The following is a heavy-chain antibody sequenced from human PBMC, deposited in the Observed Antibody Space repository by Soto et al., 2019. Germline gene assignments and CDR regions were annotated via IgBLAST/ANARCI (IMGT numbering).Heavy chain of an antibody. CDR3: ARGGNYDFWSGYHTGGFDP. Sequence: SETLSLTCTVSGGSISSYYWSWIRQPPGKGLEWIGYIYYSGSTNYNPSLKSRVTISVDTSKNQFSLKLSSVTAADTAVYYCARGGNYDFWSGYHTGGFDPWGQGTLVTVSS. V-gene: IGHV4-59*12. CDR2: IYYSGST. CDR1: GGSISSYY. D-gene: IGHD3-3*01. J-gene: IGHJ5*02.